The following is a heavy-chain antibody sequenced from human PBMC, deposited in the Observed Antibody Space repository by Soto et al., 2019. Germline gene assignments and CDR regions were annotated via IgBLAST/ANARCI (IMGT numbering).Heavy chain of an antibody. V-gene: IGHV3-23*01. D-gene: IGHD2-15*01. CDR2: FSGSGGST. J-gene: IGHJ2*01. Sequence: EVQLLESGGGLVQPGGSLRLSCAASGFTFRSYAMSWVRQAPGKGLGWVSAFSGSGGSTYYADSVKGRFTISRDNSKNTLYLQMNSLRAEETAVYYCAKDPGEIVLVVAATLWYFDLWGRGTLVTVSS. CDR1: GFTFRSYA. CDR3: AKDPGEIVLVVAATLWYFDL.